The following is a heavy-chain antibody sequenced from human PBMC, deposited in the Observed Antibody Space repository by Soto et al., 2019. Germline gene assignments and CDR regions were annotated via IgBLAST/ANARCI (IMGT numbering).Heavy chain of an antibody. J-gene: IGHJ4*02. CDR2: INPNSGGT. CDR3: ARAYSSWRPPGAHCDY. V-gene: IGHV1-2*02. Sequence: GASVKVSCKASGYTFTGYYMHWVRQAPGQGLEWMGWINPNSGGTNYAQKFQGRVTMTRDTSISTAYMELSRLRSDDTAVYYCARAYSSWRPPGAHCDYWGQGTLVTVSS. D-gene: IGHD6-6*01. CDR1: GYTFTGYY.